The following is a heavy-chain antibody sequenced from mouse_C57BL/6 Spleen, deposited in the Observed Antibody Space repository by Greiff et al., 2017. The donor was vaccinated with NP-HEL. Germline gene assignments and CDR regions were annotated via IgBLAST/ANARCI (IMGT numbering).Heavy chain of an antibody. CDR3: ATYGSRRSVNV. V-gene: IGHV1-69*01. CDR2: IDPSDSYT. CDR1: GYTFTSYW. D-gene: IGHD1-1*01. J-gene: IGHJ1*03. Sequence: QVQLQQSGAELVMPGASVKLSCKASGYTFTSYWMHWVKQRPGQGLEWIGEIDPSDSYTNYNQKFKGKSTLTVDKSSSTASMQLSSLTSEDSAVYYCATYGSRRSVNVWGTGTTVTVSS.